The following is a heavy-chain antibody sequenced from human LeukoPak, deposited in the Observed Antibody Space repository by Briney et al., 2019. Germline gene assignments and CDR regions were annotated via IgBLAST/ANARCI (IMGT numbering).Heavy chain of an antibody. CDR1: GYIFINYG. V-gene: IGHV1-18*01. CDR3: AKTRDTVLNEY. CDR2: ISPYNGHT. J-gene: IGHJ4*02. Sequence: ASVKVSCKAAGYIFINYGISWVRQAPGPGLGWMGWISPYNGHTNYAPNLQDRLTMTTDTSTSTAYMELRSLRSDDTAVYYCAKTRDTVLNEYWGQGTLVTVSS.